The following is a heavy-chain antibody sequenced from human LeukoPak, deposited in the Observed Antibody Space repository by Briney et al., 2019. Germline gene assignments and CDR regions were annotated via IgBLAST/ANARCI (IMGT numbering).Heavy chain of an antibody. CDR1: GSTFTGYY. V-gene: IGHV1-2*02. J-gene: IGHJ5*02. CDR2: INPNSGGT. D-gene: IGHD6-13*01. Sequence: ASVKVSCKASGSTFTGYYIHWARQAPGQGLEWMGWINPNSGGTNYGQKFQGRVTMTRETSISTAYMDLSRLTSDDTAVYYCARASTAAAHNWFDPWGQGTLVTVSS. CDR3: ARASTAAAHNWFDP.